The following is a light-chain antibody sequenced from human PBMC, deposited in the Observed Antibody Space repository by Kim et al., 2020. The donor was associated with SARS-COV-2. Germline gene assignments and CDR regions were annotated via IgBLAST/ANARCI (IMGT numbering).Light chain of an antibody. J-gene: IGLJ3*02. CDR2: QDT. CDR1: KLGDKY. V-gene: IGLV3-1*01. Sequence: SYELTQPPSVSVSPGQTASITCPGAKLGDKYVSWYQQKPGQSPLLVIYQDTKRPSGIPARFSGSTSGNTATLTIGGAQPLDEADYYCLAWDRNTGVFGGGTKVTVL. CDR3: LAWDRNTGV.